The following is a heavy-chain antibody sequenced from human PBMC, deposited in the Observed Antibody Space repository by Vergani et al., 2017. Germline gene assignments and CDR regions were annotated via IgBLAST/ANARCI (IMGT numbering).Heavy chain of an antibody. CDR1: GGTFSSYA. CDR3: AAPKKSGAKGQGAFDI. CDR2: IIPIFGIA. V-gene: IGHV1-69*17. J-gene: IGHJ3*02. D-gene: IGHD7-27*01. Sequence: QVQLVQSGAEVKKPGSSVKVSCKASGGTFSSYAISWVRQAPGQGLEWMGAIIPIFGIANYAQKFQGRVTITADKSTSTAYMELSSLRSEDTAVYYCAAPKKSGAKGQGAFDIWGQGTMVTVSS.